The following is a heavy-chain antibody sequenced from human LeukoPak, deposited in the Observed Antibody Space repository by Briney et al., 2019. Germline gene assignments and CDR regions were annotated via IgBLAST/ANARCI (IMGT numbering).Heavy chain of an antibody. D-gene: IGHD1-26*01. CDR1: GFTVSSNY. CDR3: AGSKWELSAFDI. Sequence: GGSLRLSCAASGFTVSSNYMSWVRLAPGRGLECVSVIYSGGSTYYADSVKGRFTVSRDNSKNTLYLQMNSLRAEDTAVYYCAGSKWELSAFDIWGQGTMVTVSS. CDR2: IYSGGST. J-gene: IGHJ3*02. V-gene: IGHV3-53*01.